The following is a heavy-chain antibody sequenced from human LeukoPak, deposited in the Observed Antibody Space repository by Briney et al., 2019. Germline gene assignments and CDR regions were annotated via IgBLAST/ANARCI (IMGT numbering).Heavy chain of an antibody. V-gene: IGHV4-31*03. J-gene: IGHJ3*02. CDR2: IYYSGST. CDR3: ARPRRDDYSYDGFDI. D-gene: IGHD5-24*01. Sequence: SQTLSLTCTVSGGSISSGGYYWSWIRQHPGKGLEWIGYIYYSGSTYYNPSLKSRVTISVDTSKNQFSLKLSSVTAADTAVYYCARPRRDDYSYDGFDIWGQGTMVTVSS. CDR1: GGSISSGGYY.